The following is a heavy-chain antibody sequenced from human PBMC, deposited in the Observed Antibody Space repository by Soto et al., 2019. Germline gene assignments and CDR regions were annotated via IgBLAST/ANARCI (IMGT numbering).Heavy chain of an antibody. J-gene: IGHJ3*01. Sequence: QVQLVESGGGLVKPGGSLRLSCAASGFTFSDYFMAWIRQAPGKGLEWIAYISRNSRYTNFADSVRGRFNISRDNAKNSLYLQMNDLSAEDTAVYYCATNYQEHSDDAFDVWGQGTMVTVSS. V-gene: IGHV3-11*06. CDR2: ISRNSRYT. D-gene: IGHD2-15*01. CDR3: ATNYQEHSDDAFDV. CDR1: GFTFSDYF.